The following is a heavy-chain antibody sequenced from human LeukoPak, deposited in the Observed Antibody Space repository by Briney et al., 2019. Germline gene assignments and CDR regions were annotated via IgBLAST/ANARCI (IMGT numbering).Heavy chain of an antibody. J-gene: IGHJ4*02. Sequence: GESLKISCKGSGYSFTNYWIGWXXQMPGKGLEXXXIIYPGDSDTRYSPSFQGQVTISADKSISTAYLQWRSLKASDTAIYYCARRTDRSFWYLDYWGQGTLVTVSS. CDR2: IYPGDSDT. V-gene: IGHV5-51*01. CDR3: ARRTDRSFWYLDY. CDR1: GYSFTNYW.